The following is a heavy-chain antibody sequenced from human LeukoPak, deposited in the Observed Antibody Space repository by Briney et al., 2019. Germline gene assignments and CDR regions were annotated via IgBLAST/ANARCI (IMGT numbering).Heavy chain of an antibody. CDR1: GGSFSGYY. D-gene: IGHD2-21*01. Sequence: PSETLTLTCAVYGGSFSGYYWSWIRQPPGKGLEWIGEINHSGSTNYNPSLKSRVTISVDTSKNQFSLKLSSVTAADTAVYYCARGADIVVVAYYSAFDYWGQGTLVTVSS. J-gene: IGHJ4*02. CDR2: INHSGST. CDR3: ARGADIVVVAYYSAFDY. V-gene: IGHV4-34*01.